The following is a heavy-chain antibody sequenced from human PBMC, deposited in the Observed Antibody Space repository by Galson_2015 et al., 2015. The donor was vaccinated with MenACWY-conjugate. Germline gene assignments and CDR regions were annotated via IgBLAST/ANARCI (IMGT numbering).Heavy chain of an antibody. CDR2: ISYDGSNK. D-gene: IGHD3-10*01. V-gene: IGHV3-30*04. CDR1: GFTFRSYA. Sequence: SLRLSCAAAGFTFRSYAMNWVRQAPGKGLEWVALISYDGSNKHYADSVKGRFTISRDNSKNTLDVQMNSLRAEDTAVYYCVASRSSYLPLDYWGQGTLVTVSS. J-gene: IGHJ4*02. CDR3: VASRSSYLPLDY.